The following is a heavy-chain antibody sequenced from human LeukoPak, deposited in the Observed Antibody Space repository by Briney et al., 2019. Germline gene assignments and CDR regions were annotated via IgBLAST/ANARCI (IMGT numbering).Heavy chain of an antibody. CDR2: IYYSGST. J-gene: IGHJ6*03. CDR1: GGSISSYY. D-gene: IGHD6-13*01. Sequence: SETLSLTCTVSGGSISSYYWSWIRQPPGKGLEWIGYIYYSGSTNYNPSLKSRVTISVDTSKNQFSLKLSSVTAADTAVYYCARGSSSSSWYAYYYYYMDVWGKGTTVTISS. V-gene: IGHV4-59*01. CDR3: ARGSSSSSWYAYYYYYMDV.